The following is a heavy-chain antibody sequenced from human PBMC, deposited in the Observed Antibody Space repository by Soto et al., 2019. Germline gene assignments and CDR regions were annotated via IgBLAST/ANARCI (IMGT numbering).Heavy chain of an antibody. CDR2: INPSGGST. CDR1: GYTLNSYY. Sequence: ASVKVSCKASGYTLNSYYMHWVRQAPEQGLEWMGIINPSGGSTSYAQKFQGRVTMTRDTSTSTVYMELSSLRSEDTAVYYCARGLLAATYYYGMDVWGQGTTVTVSS. CDR3: ARGLLAATYYYGMDV. J-gene: IGHJ6*02. V-gene: IGHV1-46*02. D-gene: IGHD3-3*02.